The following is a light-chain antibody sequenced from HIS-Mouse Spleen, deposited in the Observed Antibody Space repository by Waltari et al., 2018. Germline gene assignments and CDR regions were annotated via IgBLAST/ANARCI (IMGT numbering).Light chain of an antibody. Sequence: QSALTQPASVSGSPGQSITISCTGTSSDVGGYNYVFWYQQHPGKAPKLMIYEVSNRPSGVSNRCSGSTSGNTASLTISGLQAEDEADYYCSSYTSSSTYVFGTGTKVTVL. CDR2: EVS. CDR1: SSDVGGYNY. V-gene: IGLV2-14*01. J-gene: IGLJ1*01. CDR3: SSYTSSSTYV.